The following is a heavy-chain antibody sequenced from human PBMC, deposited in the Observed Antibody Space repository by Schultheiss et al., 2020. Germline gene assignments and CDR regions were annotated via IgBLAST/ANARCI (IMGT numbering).Heavy chain of an antibody. Sequence: GGSLRLSCAASGFTFSSYEMNWVRQAPGKGLEWVSYISSSGSTIYYADSVKGRFTISRDNAKNSLYLQMNSLRAEDTAVYYCARGGGYSYGYGTPSIYYDYGMDVWGKGTTGTGSS. D-gene: IGHD5-18*01. CDR1: GFTFSSYE. J-gene: IGHJ6*04. V-gene: IGHV3-48*03. CDR3: ARGGGYSYGYGTPSIYYDYGMDV. CDR2: ISSSGSTI.